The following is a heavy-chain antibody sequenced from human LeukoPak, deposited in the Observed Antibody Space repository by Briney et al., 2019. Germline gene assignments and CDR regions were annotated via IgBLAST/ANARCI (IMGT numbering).Heavy chain of an antibody. CDR2: INPNSGGT. CDR3: ARGPHYDFWSGYYIDAFDI. Sequence: ASVKVSCKASGYTFTGYYMHWVRQAPGQGLEWMGWINPNSGGTNYAQKFQGRVTMTRDTSISTAYMELSRLRSDDTAVYYCARGPHYDFWSGYYIDAFDIWGQGTMVTVSS. V-gene: IGHV1-2*02. CDR1: GYTFTGYY. J-gene: IGHJ3*02. D-gene: IGHD3-3*01.